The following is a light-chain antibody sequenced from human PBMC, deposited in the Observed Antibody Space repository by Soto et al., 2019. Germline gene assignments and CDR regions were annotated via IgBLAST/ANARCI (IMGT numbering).Light chain of an antibody. V-gene: IGLV2-14*01. CDR1: SSEVGGYNY. CDR3: SSYTRSSTALYV. J-gene: IGLJ1*01. Sequence: QSVLTQPASVSGSPGQSITISCTGTSSEVGGYNYVSWYQQHPGKAPKLMIYDVSNRPSGVSNRFSGSKSGNTASLTISGLQAEDEADYYFSSYTRSSTALYVFGPGTNVTVL. CDR2: DVS.